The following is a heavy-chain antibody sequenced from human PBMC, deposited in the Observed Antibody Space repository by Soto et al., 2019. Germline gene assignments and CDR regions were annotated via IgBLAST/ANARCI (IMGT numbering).Heavy chain of an antibody. CDR2: INHSGST. J-gene: IGHJ3*02. V-gene: IGHV4-34*01. D-gene: IGHD3-22*01. CDR3: ARDTYYDSSGYPEAFDI. CDR1: GGSFSGYD. Sequence: SETLSLTCAVYGGSFSGYDWSWIRQPPGKGLEWIGEINHSGSTNYNPSLKSRVTISVDTSKNQFSLKLSSVTAADTAVYYCARDTYYDSSGYPEAFDIWGQGTMVTVSS.